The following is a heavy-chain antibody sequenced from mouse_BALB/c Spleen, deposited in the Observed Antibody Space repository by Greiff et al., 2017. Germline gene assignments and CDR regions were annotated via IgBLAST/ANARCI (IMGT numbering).Heavy chain of an antibody. J-gene: IGHJ2*01. CDR1: GFTFTDYY. D-gene: IGHD2-2*01. Sequence: EVKLMESGGGLVQPGGSLRLSCATSGFTFTDYYMSWVRQPPGKALEWLGFIRNKANGYTTEYSASVKGRFTISRDNSQSILYLQMNTLRAEDSATYYCARDQYGYHDYWGQGTTLTVSS. CDR3: ARDQYGYHDY. CDR2: IRNKANGYTT. V-gene: IGHV7-3*02.